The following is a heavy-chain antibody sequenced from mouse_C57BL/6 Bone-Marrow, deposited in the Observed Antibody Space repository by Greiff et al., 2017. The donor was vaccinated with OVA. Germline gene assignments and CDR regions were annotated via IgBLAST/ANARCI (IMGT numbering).Heavy chain of an antibody. CDR2: ISSGGSYT. CDR1: GFTFSSYG. J-gene: IGHJ4*01. D-gene: IGHD2-2*01. Sequence: EVKLVESGGDLVKPGGSLKLSCAASGFTFSSYGMSWVSQTPDKRLEWVATISSGGSYTYYPDSVKGRFPISRDNAKNTLYLQMSSLKSEDTAMYYCASPLLLWLRRWGYYAMDYWGQGTSVTVSS. V-gene: IGHV5-6*01. CDR3: ASPLLLWLRRWGYYAMDY.